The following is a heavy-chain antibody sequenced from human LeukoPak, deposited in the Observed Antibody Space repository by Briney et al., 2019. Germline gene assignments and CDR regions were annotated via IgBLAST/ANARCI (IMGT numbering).Heavy chain of an antibody. CDR2: IYYSGST. J-gene: IGHJ6*02. Sequence: SETLSLTCTVSGGSISSYYWSWIRQPPGKGLEWIGYIYYSGSTNYNPSLKSRVSISVDTSKNQFSLNLSSVTPADTAVYFCARDGRISPYSGMDVWGQGTTVTVSS. V-gene: IGHV4-59*01. D-gene: IGHD1-26*01. CDR1: GGSISSYY. CDR3: ARDGRISPYSGMDV.